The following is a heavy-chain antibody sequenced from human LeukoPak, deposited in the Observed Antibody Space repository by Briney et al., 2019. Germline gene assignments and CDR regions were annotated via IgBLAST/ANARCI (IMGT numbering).Heavy chain of an antibody. CDR1: GFSFSTYG. J-gene: IGHJ6*02. D-gene: IGHD6-6*01. CDR2: ISHDGNNK. Sequence: GTSLRLSCAASGFSFSTYGMHWVRQAPGKGLEWVAVISHDGNNKYYVDSVKGRFTISRDNSKNTLYLQMNSLRAEDTAVYYCARGPVEQLVRGSYYYYGMDVWGQGTTVTVSS. V-gene: IGHV3-30*03. CDR3: ARGPVEQLVRGSYYYYGMDV.